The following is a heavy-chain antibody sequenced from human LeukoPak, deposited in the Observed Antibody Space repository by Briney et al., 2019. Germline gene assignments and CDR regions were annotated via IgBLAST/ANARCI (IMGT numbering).Heavy chain of an antibody. CDR2: FDPEDGET. CDR3: ARGQITMIVVADNWFDP. J-gene: IGHJ5*02. Sequence: GASVKVSCKVSGYTLTELSMHWVRQAPGKGLEWMGGFDPEDGETIYAQKFQGRVTITADESTSTAYMELSSLRSEDTAVYYCARGQITMIVVADNWFDPWGQGTLVTVSS. D-gene: IGHD3-22*01. CDR1: GYTLTELS. V-gene: IGHV1-24*01.